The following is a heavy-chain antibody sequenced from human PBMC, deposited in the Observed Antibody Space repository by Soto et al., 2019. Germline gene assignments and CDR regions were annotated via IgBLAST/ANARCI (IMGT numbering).Heavy chain of an antibody. D-gene: IGHD3-22*01. J-gene: IGHJ6*02. Sequence: RASVKVSCKASGGTFSSYAISWVRQAPGQGLEWMGGIIPIFGTANYAQKLQGRVTITADKSTSTAYMELSSLRSEDTAVYYCARVGVTYYYDSSGYRTPFHYGMDVWGQGTTVTVSS. V-gene: IGHV1-69*06. CDR2: IIPIFGTA. CDR3: ARVGVTYYYDSSGYRTPFHYGMDV. CDR1: GGTFSSYA.